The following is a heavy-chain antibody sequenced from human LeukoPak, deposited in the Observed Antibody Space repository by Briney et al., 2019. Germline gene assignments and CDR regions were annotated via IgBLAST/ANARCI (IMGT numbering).Heavy chain of an antibody. Sequence: GASVKVSCKASGYTFTSYGISWVRQAPGQGLEWMGWISAYNGNTKYAQKLQGRVTMTTDTSTSTAYMELRSLRSDDTAVYYCAREVRGYSYGQNEYYFDYWGQGTLVTVSS. CDR3: AREVRGYSYGQNEYYFDY. CDR2: ISAYNGNT. D-gene: IGHD5-18*01. J-gene: IGHJ4*02. CDR1: GYTFTSYG. V-gene: IGHV1-18*01.